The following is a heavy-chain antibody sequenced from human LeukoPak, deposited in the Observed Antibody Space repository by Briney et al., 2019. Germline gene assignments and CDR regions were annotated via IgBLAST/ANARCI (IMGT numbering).Heavy chain of an antibody. CDR1: GDSVSSPNYR. V-gene: IGHV4-39*01. J-gene: IGHJ4*02. Sequence: KSSETLSLTCTVSGDSVSSPNYRWGWIRQPPGKGLEWIGSTYYSGFTSYNPSLESRVTVSVDTSKNQISLKLSSVTAADTAVYYCARHDAGKWLPYFDYWGRGALVTVSS. CDR2: TYYSGFT. CDR3: ARHDAGKWLPYFDY. D-gene: IGHD6-19*01.